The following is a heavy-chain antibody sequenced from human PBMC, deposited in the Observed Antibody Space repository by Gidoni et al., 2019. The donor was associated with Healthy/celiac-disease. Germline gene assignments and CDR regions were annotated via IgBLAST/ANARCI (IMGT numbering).Heavy chain of an antibody. CDR1: GGSISSYY. CDR2: IYYSGST. CDR3: ARDRGGSGPYAFDI. J-gene: IGHJ3*02. D-gene: IGHD3-10*01. Sequence: QVQLQESGPGLVKPSETLSLTCTVPGGSISSYYWSWIRQPPGKGLEWIGYIYYSGSTNYNPSLKSRVTISVDTSKNQFSLKLSSVTAADTAVYYCARDRGGSGPYAFDIWGQGTMVTVSS. V-gene: IGHV4-59*01.